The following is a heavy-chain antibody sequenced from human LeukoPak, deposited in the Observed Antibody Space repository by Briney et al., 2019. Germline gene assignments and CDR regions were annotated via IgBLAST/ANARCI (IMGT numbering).Heavy chain of an antibody. CDR1: GYTFTTYD. D-gene: IGHD2-8*02. V-gene: IGHV1-8*01. CDR2: MSPNNGHT. CDR3: ARNPYGTGHFDP. Sequence: GASVKVSCKASGYTFTTYDINWVRQATGRGLEWLGWMSPNNGHTGYAQKFQGRVTLTRGTSINTAYMELSSLTSEDTAVYYCARNPYGTGHFDPWGQGSLVTVSS. J-gene: IGHJ5*02.